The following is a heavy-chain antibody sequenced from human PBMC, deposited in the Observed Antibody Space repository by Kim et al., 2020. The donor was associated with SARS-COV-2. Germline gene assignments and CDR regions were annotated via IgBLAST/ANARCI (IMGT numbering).Heavy chain of an antibody. CDR1: GFTFSSYW. V-gene: IGHV3-7*01. D-gene: IGHD2-15*01. Sequence: GGSLRLSCAASGFTFSSYWMSWVRQAPGKGLEWVANIKQDGSEKYYVDSVKGRFTISRDNAKNSLYLQMNSLRAEDTAVYYCARGAFCSGGSCYGLPYYYNGMDVWGQGTTVTVSS. CDR2: IKQDGSEK. J-gene: IGHJ6*02. CDR3: ARGAFCSGGSCYGLPYYYNGMDV.